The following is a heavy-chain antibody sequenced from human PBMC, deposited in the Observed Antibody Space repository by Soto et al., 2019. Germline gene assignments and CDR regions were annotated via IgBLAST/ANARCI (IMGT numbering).Heavy chain of an antibody. CDR3: ATYSTNEGWFDP. D-gene: IGHD5-18*01. V-gene: IGHV4-39*01. CDR2: IYYSGST. J-gene: IGHJ5*02. CDR1: GGSISSSIYY. Sequence: PSETLSLTCTVSGGSISSSIYYWGWIRQPPGKGLEWIGNIYYSGSTYYNASLKSRVTISVDTSKNQFSLKLSSVTAADTAMYYCATYSTNEGWFDPWGQGTLVTVSS.